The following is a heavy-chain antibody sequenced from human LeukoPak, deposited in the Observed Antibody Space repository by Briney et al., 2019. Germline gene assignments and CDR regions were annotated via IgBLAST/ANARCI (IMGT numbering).Heavy chain of an antibody. CDR2: IVTAGDT. CDR3: ARARWLQLREAFDI. V-gene: IGHV3-13*01. J-gene: IGHJ3*02. D-gene: IGHD5-24*01. Sequence: GGSLRLSCAASGFNVSSYYMSWVRQAPGKGLEWVSAIVTAGDTYYPGSVKGRFTISRDKAKNSLYLQMNSLRAEDTAVYYCARARWLQLREAFDICGQATMVTVSS. CDR1: GFNVSSYY.